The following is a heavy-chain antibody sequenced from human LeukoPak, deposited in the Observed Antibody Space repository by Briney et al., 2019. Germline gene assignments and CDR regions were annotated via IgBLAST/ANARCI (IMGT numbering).Heavy chain of an antibody. D-gene: IGHD2-2*01. CDR3: ARSGGYCSSTSCYAFDI. J-gene: IGHJ3*02. CDR2: INPNTGGT. CDR1: GYTFTGYY. Sequence: ASVKVSCKASGYTFTGYYMHWVRQAPGQGLEWMGWINPNTGGTNYAQKFQGRVTMTRDTSISTAYMERSRLRSDDTAVYYCARSGGYCSSTSCYAFDIWGQGTMVTVSS. V-gene: IGHV1-2*02.